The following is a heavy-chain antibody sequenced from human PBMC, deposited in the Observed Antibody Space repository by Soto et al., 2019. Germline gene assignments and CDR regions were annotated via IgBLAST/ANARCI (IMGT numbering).Heavy chain of an antibody. J-gene: IGHJ6*01. CDR2: NNPKTGVT. D-gene: IGHD3-16*01. Sequence: QVHLEQSGAELKKPGVSVTVSCKASGYVFVASYIHWVRQAPGQGLEWLGWNNPKTGVTSSEETCRDRVNLTSDRSLVTAYMDLKSLRRDDTAYYYCAKIFGTSSFGEIYALDVWGLCTTVTVSS. CDR3: AKIFGTSSFGEIYALDV. CDR1: GYVFVASY. V-gene: IGHV1-2*02.